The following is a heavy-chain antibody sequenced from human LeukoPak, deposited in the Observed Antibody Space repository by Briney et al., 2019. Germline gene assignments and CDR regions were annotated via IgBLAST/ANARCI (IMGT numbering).Heavy chain of an antibody. V-gene: IGHV3-23*01. CDR2: ISGSGGST. Sequence: GGSLRLSCAASGFTFSSYAMNWVRQAPGKGLEWVSAISGSGGSTYYADSVRGRFTISTDNSKNTLHLQMNSLRAEDTAVYYCAKDLDYIAVAGFHYWGQETLVTVSS. CDR3: AKDLDYIAVAGFHY. J-gene: IGHJ4*02. CDR1: GFTFSSYA. D-gene: IGHD6-19*01.